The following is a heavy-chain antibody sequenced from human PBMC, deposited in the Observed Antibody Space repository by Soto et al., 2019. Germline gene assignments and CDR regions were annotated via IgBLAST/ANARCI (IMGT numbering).Heavy chain of an antibody. CDR1: GYTFTSYG. J-gene: IGHJ5*02. CDR3: ARDQLVVITSHWFYP. Sequence: ASVKVSCKASGYTFTSYGISWVRQAPGQGLEWMGWISAYNGNTNYAQKLQGRVTMTTDTSTSAAYMELRSLRSDDTAVYYCARDQLVVITSHWFYPWAQRTQVTVSS. CDR2: ISAYNGNT. V-gene: IGHV1-18*01. D-gene: IGHD3-22*01.